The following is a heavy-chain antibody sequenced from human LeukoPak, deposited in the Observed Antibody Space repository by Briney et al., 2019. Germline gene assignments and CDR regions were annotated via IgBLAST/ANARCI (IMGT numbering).Heavy chain of an antibody. CDR2: TRYDGSNK. CDR1: GFTFATYG. J-gene: IGHJ4*02. D-gene: IGHD2-2*01. CDR3: AKTSCRTTSCPGDY. V-gene: IGHV3-30*02. Sequence: GESLKISCAASGFTFATYGMHWVRQVPGKGLEWVAFTRYDGSNKYYVDSVKGRFTISRDNSKNTLYLQMNSLRAEDTALYYCAKTSCRTTSCPGDYWGQGTLVTVSS.